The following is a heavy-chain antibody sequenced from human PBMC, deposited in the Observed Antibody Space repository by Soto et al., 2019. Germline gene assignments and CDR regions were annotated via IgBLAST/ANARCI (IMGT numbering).Heavy chain of an antibody. CDR1: GFTFSDYY. CDR3: AKYCSSDVCFDY. J-gene: IGHJ4*02. Sequence: QVQLVESGGGLVKPGGSLRLSCAASGFTFSDYYMSWIRQAPGKGLEWVSYISSSGSTIYYADSVKGRFTISRDNAKNSLYLQMSSLRDEDTAVYYCAKYCSSDVCFDYWGQGTLVTVSS. V-gene: IGHV3-11*04. D-gene: IGHD2-8*01. CDR2: ISSSGSTI.